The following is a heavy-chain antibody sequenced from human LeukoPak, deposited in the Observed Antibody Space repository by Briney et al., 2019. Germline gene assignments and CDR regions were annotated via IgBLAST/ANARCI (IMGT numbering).Heavy chain of an antibody. CDR2: IYCSGST. J-gene: IGHJ4*02. CDR1: GDSISSYY. V-gene: IGHV4-59*08. CDR3: ARHYPYGSGSYSPFYFDY. D-gene: IGHD3-10*01. Sequence: SETLSLTCTVSGDSISSYYWSWTRLPPGKGLGWIGFIYCSGSTNYNPSLKSRVTISVDTSKNQFSLKLSSVTAADTGVYYCARHYPYGSGSYSPFYFDYWGEGTLVTVSS.